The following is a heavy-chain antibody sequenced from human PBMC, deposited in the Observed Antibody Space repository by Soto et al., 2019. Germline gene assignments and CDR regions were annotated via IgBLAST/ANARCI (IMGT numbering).Heavy chain of an antibody. V-gene: IGHV3-30-3*01. J-gene: IGHJ5*02. CDR3: ARGGEIANYDYVWGSYRLGMRYTWFDP. CDR1: GFTFSSYA. CDR2: ISYDGSNK. Sequence: GGSLRLSCAASGFTFSSYAMHWVRQAPGKGLEWVAVISYDGSNKYYADSVKGRFTISRDNSKNTLYLQMNSLRAEDTAVYYCARGGEIANYDYVWGSYRLGMRYTWFDPWGQENLLTVSS. D-gene: IGHD3-16*02.